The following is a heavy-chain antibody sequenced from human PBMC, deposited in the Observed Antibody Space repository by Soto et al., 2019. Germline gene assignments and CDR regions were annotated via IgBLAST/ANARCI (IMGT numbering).Heavy chain of an antibody. CDR1: GGSIISGGYS. J-gene: IGHJ5*02. Sequence: SETLSLTCAVSGGSIISGGYSWIWIRQPPGKGLEWIGYIYHSGSTYYNPSLKSRVTISVDRSKNQFSLKLSSVTAADTAVYYCARAHPARYCSGGSCYSNWFDPWGQGTLVTVSS. D-gene: IGHD2-15*01. CDR2: IYHSGST. V-gene: IGHV4-30-2*01. CDR3: ARAHPARYCSGGSCYSNWFDP.